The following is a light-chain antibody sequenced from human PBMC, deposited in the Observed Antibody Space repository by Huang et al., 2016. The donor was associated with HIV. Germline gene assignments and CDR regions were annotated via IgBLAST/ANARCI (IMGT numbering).Light chain of an antibody. V-gene: IGKV1-33*01. CDR1: QDIAKF. J-gene: IGKJ1*01. Sequence: DIQMTQSPSSLSASVGDRVTITCQASQDIAKFLNWYQQKPGQAPKLLIHDASTLQTGVPSRFSGSGSVTDFIFTISSLQPEDIATYYCQQYDSLPPWTFGQGTKVEI. CDR2: DAS. CDR3: QQYDSLPPWT.